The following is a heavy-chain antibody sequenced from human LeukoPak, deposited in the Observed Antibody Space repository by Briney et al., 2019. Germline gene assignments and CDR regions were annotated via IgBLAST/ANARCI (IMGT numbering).Heavy chain of an antibody. CDR3: ASLSRQLVRHYYYYYYMDV. J-gene: IGHJ6*03. Sequence: GGSLRLSCAASGFTVSSNYMSWVRQAPGKGLEWVSVIYSGGSTYYADSVKGRFTISRDNYKNTLYLQMNSLRAEDTAVYYCASLSRQLVRHYYYYYYMDVWGKGTTVTVSS. CDR1: GFTVSSNY. CDR2: IYSGGST. D-gene: IGHD6-13*01. V-gene: IGHV3-53*01.